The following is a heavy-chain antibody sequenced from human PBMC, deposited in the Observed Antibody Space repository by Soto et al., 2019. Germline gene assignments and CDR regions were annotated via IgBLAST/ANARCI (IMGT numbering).Heavy chain of an antibody. J-gene: IGHJ6*03. V-gene: IGHV3-21*01. CDR2: ISSSSSYI. CDR1: GFTFSSYS. Sequence: EVQLVESGGGLVKPGGSLRISCAASGFTFSSYSMNWVRQAPGKGLEWVSSISSSSSYIYYADSVKGRFTISRDNAKNSLYLQMNSLRAEDTAVYYCARDGGVVPAAPEIYYYYMDVWGKGTTVTVSS. CDR3: ARDGGVVPAAPEIYYYYMDV. D-gene: IGHD2-2*01.